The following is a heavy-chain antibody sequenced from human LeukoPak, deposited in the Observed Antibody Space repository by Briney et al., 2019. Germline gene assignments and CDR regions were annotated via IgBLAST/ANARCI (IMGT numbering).Heavy chain of an antibody. CDR3: ARLDAERSGWNDY. V-gene: IGHV1-18*04. Sequence: ASVKVSCKASGYTFTGYYMHWVRQAPGQGLEWMGWISAYNGNTNYAQKLQGRVTMTTDTSTSTAYMELRSLRSDDTAVYYCARLDAERSGWNDYWGQGTLVTVSS. J-gene: IGHJ4*02. CDR2: ISAYNGNT. D-gene: IGHD6-19*01. CDR1: GYTFTGYY.